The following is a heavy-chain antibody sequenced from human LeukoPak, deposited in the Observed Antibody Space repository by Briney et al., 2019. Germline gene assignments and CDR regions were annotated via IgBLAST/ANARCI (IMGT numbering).Heavy chain of an antibody. CDR3: ARGGRGYCSGGSCYSVNWFDP. CDR2: IYYSGST. Sequence: SETLSLTCTVSGGSISSYYWNWIRQPPGKGLEWLGYIYYSGSTNYNPSLKSRVTISVDTSKNQFSLKLSSVTAADTAIYYCARGGRGYCSGGSCYSVNWFDPWGQGTLVTVSS. D-gene: IGHD2-15*01. V-gene: IGHV4-59*12. J-gene: IGHJ5*02. CDR1: GGSISSYY.